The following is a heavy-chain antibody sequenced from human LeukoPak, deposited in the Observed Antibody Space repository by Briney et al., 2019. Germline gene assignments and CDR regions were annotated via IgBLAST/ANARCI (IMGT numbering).Heavy chain of an antibody. D-gene: IGHD3-22*01. V-gene: IGHV4-61*02. Sequence: SQTLSLTCTVSGGSISSGPYYWTWIRQPAGKGLEWIGRIYSSGSTNYNPSLKSRVTISVDTSKNQFSLKLSSVTAADTAVYYCARGDYYDSSGFDYWGQGTLVTVSS. CDR1: GGSISSGPYY. CDR2: IYSSGST. J-gene: IGHJ4*02. CDR3: ARGDYYDSSGFDY.